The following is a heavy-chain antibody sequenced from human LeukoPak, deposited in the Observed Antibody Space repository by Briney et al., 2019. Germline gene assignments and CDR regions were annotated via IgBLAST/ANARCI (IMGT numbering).Heavy chain of an antibody. V-gene: IGHV4-59*10. Sequence: KPSETLSLTCAVYGGSFSAYYWSWIRQPAGKGLEWIGRIYTSGSTNYNPSLKSRVTMSVDTSKNQFSLKLSSVTAADTAVYYCARVAYYYDSSGYYFFDYWGQGTLVTVSS. CDR3: ARVAYYYDSSGYYFFDY. CDR2: IYTSGST. CDR1: GGSFSAYY. D-gene: IGHD3-22*01. J-gene: IGHJ4*02.